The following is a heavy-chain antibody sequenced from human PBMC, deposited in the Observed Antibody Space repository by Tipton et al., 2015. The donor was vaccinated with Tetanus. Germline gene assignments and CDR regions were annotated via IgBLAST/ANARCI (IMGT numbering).Heavy chain of an antibody. V-gene: IGHV1-18*01. J-gene: IGHJ5*02. CDR1: GYTFTHYG. Sequence: QLVQSGAEVKKPGASVKVSCKASGYTFTHYGVNWVRQAPGQGLEWMGWISPFNENVNHAEKFKGRLTMTTDRSTATVYMDLRSLRSDDTAVYYCARGRGLGPRGYFEHWGQGTLVTVSS. CDR2: ISPFNENV. CDR3: ARGRGLGPRGYFEH. D-gene: IGHD3/OR15-3a*01.